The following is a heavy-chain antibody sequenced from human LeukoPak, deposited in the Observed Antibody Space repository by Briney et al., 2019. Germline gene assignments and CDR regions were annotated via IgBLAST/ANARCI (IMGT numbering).Heavy chain of an antibody. J-gene: IGHJ5*02. CDR2: ISTNGGSK. CDR3: ARRPPYSGSYLIPNWFDP. CDR1: GFTFSSYV. V-gene: IGHV3-64*01. D-gene: IGHD1-26*01. Sequence: GGSLRLSCAASGFTFSSYVMHWVRQAPGKGLEYVTGISTNGGSKYYANSVKGRFTISRDNSKNTLYVQMGSLRTEDMAVYYCARRPPYSGSYLIPNWFDPWGQGTLVIVSS.